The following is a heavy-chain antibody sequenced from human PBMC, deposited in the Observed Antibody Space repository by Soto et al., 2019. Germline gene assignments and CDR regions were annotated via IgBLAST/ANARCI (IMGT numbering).Heavy chain of an antibody. CDR2: IYSGGST. V-gene: IGHV3-53*01. J-gene: IGHJ6*02. CDR3: ARDIMVRGVRTKSDYYYYGMDV. D-gene: IGHD3-10*01. Sequence: GGSLRLSCAASGFTVSSNYMSWVRQAPGKGLEWVSVIYSGGSTYYADSVKGRFTISRDNSKNTLYLQMNSLRAEDTAVYYCARDIMVRGVRTKSDYYYYGMDVWGQGTTVTVSS. CDR1: GFTVSSNY.